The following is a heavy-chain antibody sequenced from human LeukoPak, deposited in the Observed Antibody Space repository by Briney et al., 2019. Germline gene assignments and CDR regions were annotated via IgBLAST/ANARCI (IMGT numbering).Heavy chain of an antibody. Sequence: ASVKVSCKVSGYTLTELSMHWLRQAPGKGLEWMGGFDPEDGETIYAQKFQGRVTMTEDTSTDTAYMELSCLRSEDTAVYYCATDGHNWNFGAFDIWGQGTMVTVSS. J-gene: IGHJ3*02. CDR2: FDPEDGET. CDR1: GYTLTELS. D-gene: IGHD1-7*01. V-gene: IGHV1-24*01. CDR3: ATDGHNWNFGAFDI.